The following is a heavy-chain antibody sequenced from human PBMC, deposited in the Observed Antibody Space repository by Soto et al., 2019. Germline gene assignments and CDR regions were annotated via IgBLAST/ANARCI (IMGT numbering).Heavy chain of an antibody. Sequence: SETLSLTCTVSGGSISSSSYYWGWIRQPPGKGLEWIGSIYYSGSTNYNPSLKSRVTISVDTSKNQFSLKLSSVTAADTAVYYCAKDRGYFGWFDPWGQGTLVTVSS. D-gene: IGHD3-22*01. CDR3: AKDRGYFGWFDP. CDR2: IYYSGST. J-gene: IGHJ5*02. V-gene: IGHV4-39*02. CDR1: GGSISSSSYY.